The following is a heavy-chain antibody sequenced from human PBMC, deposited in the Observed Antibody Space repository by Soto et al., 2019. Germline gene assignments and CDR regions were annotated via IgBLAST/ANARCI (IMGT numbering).Heavy chain of an antibody. V-gene: IGHV3-21*01. CDR3: ARVIAAAGPPFDY. Sequence: GGSLRLSCAASGFTFSSYSMNWVRQAPGKGLEWVSSISSSSSYIYYADSVKGRFTISRDNAKNSLYLQMNSLRAEDTAVYYCARVIAAAGPPFDYWGQGTLVTVSS. CDR2: ISSSSSYI. D-gene: IGHD6-13*01. CDR1: GFTFSSYS. J-gene: IGHJ4*02.